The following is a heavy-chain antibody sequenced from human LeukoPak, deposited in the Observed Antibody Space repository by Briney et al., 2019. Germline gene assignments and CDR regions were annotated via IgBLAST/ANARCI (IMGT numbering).Heavy chain of an antibody. CDR3: ARGMVRGVMGDAFDI. CDR2: IGTAGDT. Sequence: GGSLRLSCAASGFTFSSYDMHWVRQATGKGLEWVSAIGTAGDTYYPGSVKGRFTISGENAKNSLYLQMNSLRAGDTAVYYCARGMVRGVMGDAFDIWGQGTMVTVSS. D-gene: IGHD3-10*01. V-gene: IGHV3-13*01. J-gene: IGHJ3*02. CDR1: GFTFSSYD.